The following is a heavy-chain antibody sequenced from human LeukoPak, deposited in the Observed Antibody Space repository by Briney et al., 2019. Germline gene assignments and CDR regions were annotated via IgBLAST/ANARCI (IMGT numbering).Heavy chain of an antibody. Sequence: PGGSLRHSCAASGFTFDDYAMHWVRQAPGKGLEWVSGISWNSGSIGYADSVKGRFTISRDNAKNSLYLQMNSLRAEDMALYYCAKDVGYDFWSGYSTFDYWGQGTLVTVSS. CDR3: AKDVGYDFWSGYSTFDY. J-gene: IGHJ4*02. CDR2: ISWNSGSI. CDR1: GFTFDDYA. D-gene: IGHD3-3*01. V-gene: IGHV3-9*03.